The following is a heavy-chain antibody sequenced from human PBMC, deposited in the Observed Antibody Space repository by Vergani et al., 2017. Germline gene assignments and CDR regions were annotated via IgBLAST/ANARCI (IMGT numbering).Heavy chain of an antibody. CDR3: AIYARRPREYGMDV. D-gene: IGHD2-2*02. Sequence: QVQLQQWGAGLLKPSETLSLTCAVYGGSFSGYYWSWIRQPPGKGLEWIGEINHSGSTNYNPSLKSRVTISVDTSKNQFSLKLSSVTAADTAVYYCAIYARRPREYGMDVWGQGTTVTVSS. J-gene: IGHJ6*02. CDR2: INHSGST. CDR1: GGSFSGYY. V-gene: IGHV4-34*01.